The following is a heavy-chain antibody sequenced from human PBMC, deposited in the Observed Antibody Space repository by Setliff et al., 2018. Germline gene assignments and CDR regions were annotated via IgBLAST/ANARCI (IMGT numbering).Heavy chain of an antibody. J-gene: IGHJ3*02. CDR3: ARNRVALYDAFDI. V-gene: IGHV5-51*01. CDR2: IHPSNSDT. CDR1: GYSFTDYW. Sequence: GESLKLSCKGSGYSFTDYWIGRVRQMPGEGLEWMGIIHPSNSDTVYSPSFQGQVTISADRSITTAYLQWSSLKASDTAIYYCARNRVALYDAFDIWGQGTMVTVSS. D-gene: IGHD5-12*01.